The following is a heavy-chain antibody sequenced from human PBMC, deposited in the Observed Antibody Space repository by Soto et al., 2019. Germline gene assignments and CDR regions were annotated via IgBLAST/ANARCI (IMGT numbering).Heavy chain of an antibody. D-gene: IGHD2-8*01. Sequence: GGSLRLSCAASGFTFSSYWMHWVRQAPGKGLVWVSRINSDGSSASYADSVKGRFTISRDNAKNTLYLQMNSLRAEDTAVYYCEREKMVYASYFDYGGKGPLVTVS. CDR3: EREKMVYASYFDY. CDR1: GFTFSSYW. CDR2: INSDGSSA. V-gene: IGHV3-74*01. J-gene: IGHJ4*02.